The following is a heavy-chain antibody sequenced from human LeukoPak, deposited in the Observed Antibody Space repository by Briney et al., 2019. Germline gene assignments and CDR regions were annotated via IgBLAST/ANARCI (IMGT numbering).Heavy chain of an antibody. Sequence: QSGGSLRLSCAASGFTFSSYGMHWVRQAPGKGLEWVAVIWYDGSNKYYADSVKGRFTISRDNSKNTLYLQMNSLRAEDTAVYYCAKVTGVGATREYYFDYWGQRTLVTLSS. CDR3: AKVTGVGATREYYFDY. CDR1: GFTFSSYG. V-gene: IGHV3-33*06. J-gene: IGHJ4*02. CDR2: IWYDGSNK. D-gene: IGHD1-26*01.